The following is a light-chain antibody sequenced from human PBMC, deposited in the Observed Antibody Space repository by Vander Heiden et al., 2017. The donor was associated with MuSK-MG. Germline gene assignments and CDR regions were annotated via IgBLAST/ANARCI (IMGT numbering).Light chain of an antibody. CDR3: SSYSSSSTLDKV. CDR2: EVS. Sequence: QSALTQPASVSGSPGQSITISCTGTSSDVGGYNYVSWYQQHPGKAPKLMSYEVSNRPSGVSNRFSGSKSGNTASLTISGLQAEDEADYYCSSYSSSSTLDKVFGGGTKLTVL. V-gene: IGLV2-14*01. CDR1: SSDVGGYNY. J-gene: IGLJ2*01.